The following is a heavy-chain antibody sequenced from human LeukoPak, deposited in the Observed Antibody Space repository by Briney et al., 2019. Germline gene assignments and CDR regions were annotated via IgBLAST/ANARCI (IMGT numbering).Heavy chain of an antibody. CDR1: GFTFSSYE. J-gene: IGHJ6*03. V-gene: IGHV3-21*05. CDR2: ISSSGSYI. D-gene: IGHD6-19*01. Sequence: GGSLRLSCAASGFTFSSYEMNWVRQAPGKGLEWVSYISSSGSYIYYADSVKGRFTISRDNAKNSLYLQMNSLRAEDTAVYYCARDHSSGWYRYYYMDVWGKGTTVTISS. CDR3: ARDHSSGWYRYYYMDV.